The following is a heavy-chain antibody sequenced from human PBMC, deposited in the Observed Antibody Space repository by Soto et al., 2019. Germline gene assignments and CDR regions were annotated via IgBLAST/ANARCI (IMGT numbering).Heavy chain of an antibody. CDR2: IYYSGST. Sequence: QVQLQESGPGLVKPSQTLSLTCTVSGGSISSGGYYWSWIRQHPGKGLEWIGYIYYSGSTYYNPSLKRRVTISVDTSQNQFSLKLSSVTAADTAVYYCASIVSSAHGEFSDWGQGTLVTVSS. CDR1: GGSISSGGYY. D-gene: IGHD3-10*01. J-gene: IGHJ4*02. V-gene: IGHV4-31*03. CDR3: ASIVSSAHGEFSD.